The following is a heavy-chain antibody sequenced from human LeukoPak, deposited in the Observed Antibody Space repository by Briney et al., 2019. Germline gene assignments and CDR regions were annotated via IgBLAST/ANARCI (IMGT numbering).Heavy chain of an antibody. D-gene: IGHD6-19*01. CDR2: IYYSGST. CDR3: ARDMAVAGEGGY. J-gene: IGHJ4*02. Sequence: SETLSLTCTVSGGSISSYCWSWIRQPPGKGLEWIGYIYYSGSTNYNPSLKSRVTISVDTSKNQFSLKLSSVTAADTAVYYCARDMAVAGEGGYWGQGTLVTVSS. CDR1: GGSISSYC. V-gene: IGHV4-59*01.